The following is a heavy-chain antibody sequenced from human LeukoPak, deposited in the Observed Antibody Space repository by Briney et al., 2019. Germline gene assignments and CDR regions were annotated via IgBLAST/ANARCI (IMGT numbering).Heavy chain of an antibody. Sequence: SETLSLTCSVSGDSISSAYWSWIRQPPGKGQEWIDYIYYSESTSVDTSLNQFSLRLSFVTAADTAVYYCVRGDYSSGWHLDYWGQGTLVTVSS. V-gene: IGHV4-59*12. CDR2: IYYSEST. CDR1: GDSISSAY. J-gene: IGHJ4*02. CDR3: VRGDYSSGWHLDY. D-gene: IGHD6-19*01.